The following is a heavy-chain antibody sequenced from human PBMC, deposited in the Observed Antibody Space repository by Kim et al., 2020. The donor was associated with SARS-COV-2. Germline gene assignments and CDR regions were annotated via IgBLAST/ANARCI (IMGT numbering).Heavy chain of an antibody. J-gene: IGHJ4*02. CDR3: AKDLNFWSGRSYYFDY. Sequence: VKGRFTISRDNSQNTLYLQMNSLRAEDTAVYYCAKDLNFWSGRSYYFDYWGQGTLVTVSS. V-gene: IGHV3-23*01. D-gene: IGHD3-3*01.